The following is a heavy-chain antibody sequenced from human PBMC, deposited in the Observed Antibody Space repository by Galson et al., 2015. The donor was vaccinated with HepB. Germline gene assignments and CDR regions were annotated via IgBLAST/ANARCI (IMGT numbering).Heavy chain of an antibody. CDR1: GYTFTSYY. J-gene: IGHJ4*02. CDR2: INPSGGST. Sequence: SVKVSCKASGYTFTSYYMHWVRQAPGQGLEWMGIINPSGGSTSYAQKFQGRVTMTRDTSTSTVYMELSSLRSEDTAVYYCARVDTTLNGGAYYFDYWGQGTLVTVSS. CDR3: ARVDTTLNGGAYYFDY. V-gene: IGHV1-46*01. D-gene: IGHD1-1*01.